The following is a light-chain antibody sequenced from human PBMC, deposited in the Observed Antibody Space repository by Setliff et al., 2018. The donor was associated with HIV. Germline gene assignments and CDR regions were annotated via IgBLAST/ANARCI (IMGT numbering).Light chain of an antibody. CDR1: NIGSKS. J-gene: IGLJ1*01. CDR2: NDS. CDR3: QVWDSSSGHNYA. V-gene: IGLV3-21*04. Sequence: SYELTQPPSVSVAPGKTARITCGGNNIGSKSVHWYQQKPGQAPVLVIYNDSDRPSGIPGRFSGSNSGNTATLTISRVEAGDEADYYCQVWDSSSGHNYAFGTGTKVTVL.